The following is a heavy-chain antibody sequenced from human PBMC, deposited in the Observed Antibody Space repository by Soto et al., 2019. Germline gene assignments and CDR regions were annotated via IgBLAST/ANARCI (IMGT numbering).Heavy chain of an antibody. CDR2: IYYSGST. J-gene: IGHJ5*02. V-gene: IGHV4-39*01. CDR3: ARLKYYGSGKGLNWFDP. D-gene: IGHD3-10*01. CDR1: GGSISSSSYY. Sequence: KASETLSLTCTVSGGSISSSSYYWGWIRQPPGKGLEWIGSIYYSGSTYYNPSLKSRVTISVDTSKNQFSLKLSSVTAADTAVYYCARLKYYGSGKGLNWFDPWGQGTLVTVSS.